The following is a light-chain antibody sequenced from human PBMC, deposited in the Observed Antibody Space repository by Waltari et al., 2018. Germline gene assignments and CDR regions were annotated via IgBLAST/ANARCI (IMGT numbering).Light chain of an antibody. Sequence: RAIQSIVIWFAMYQHKPGKSPNLLIYKASSSESGVPSRFYGSGSVTEFTLTISSLQPDDFATYYCQQYNNYPYTFGQGTKLQIK. CDR1: QSIVIW. CDR2: KAS. J-gene: IGKJ2*01. V-gene: IGKV1-5*03. CDR3: QQYNNYPYT.